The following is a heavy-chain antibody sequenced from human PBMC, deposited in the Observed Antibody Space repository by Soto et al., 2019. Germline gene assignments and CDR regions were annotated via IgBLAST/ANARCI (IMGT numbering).Heavy chain of an antibody. CDR2: ISSRSSTI. CDR3: ARDCGKGYGMDV. Sequence: GGSLRLSCASSVFTFINYNMNWVRQAPGKGLEWVSYISSRSSTIYYADSVKGRFTISRDNAKNSLYLQMNSLRDEDTAVYYCARDCGKGYGMDVWGQGTTVTVSS. J-gene: IGHJ6*02. V-gene: IGHV3-48*02. CDR1: VFTFINYN.